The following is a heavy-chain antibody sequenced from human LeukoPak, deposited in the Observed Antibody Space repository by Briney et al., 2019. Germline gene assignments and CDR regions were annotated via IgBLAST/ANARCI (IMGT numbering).Heavy chain of an antibody. CDR1: GFIFSSFS. D-gene: IGHD3-22*01. V-gene: IGHV3-23*01. Sequence: PGGSLRLSCAASGFIFSSFSMNWVRQVPGKGLEWVSAISGSGGSTYYADSVKGRFTISRDNSKNTLYLQMNSLRAEDTAVYYCAKAGSSGYYPAYWGQGTLVTVSS. CDR2: ISGSGGST. J-gene: IGHJ4*02. CDR3: AKAGSSGYYPAY.